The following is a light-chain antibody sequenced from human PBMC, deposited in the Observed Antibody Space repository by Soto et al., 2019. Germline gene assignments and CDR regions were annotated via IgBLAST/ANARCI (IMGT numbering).Light chain of an antibody. CDR2: DAS. V-gene: IGKV3-11*01. CDR3: QQRSNWPPFT. Sequence: IVLTHSPATLSCSPGEIATLSFRASQSVSNYLAWYQQKPGQAPRLLIYDASNRATDIPARFSGSGSGTDFTLTISSLEPEDFAVYYCQQRSNWPPFTFGQGTRLEIK. J-gene: IGKJ5*01. CDR1: QSVSNY.